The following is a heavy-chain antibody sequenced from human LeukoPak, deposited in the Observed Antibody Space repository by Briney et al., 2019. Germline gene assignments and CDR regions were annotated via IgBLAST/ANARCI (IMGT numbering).Heavy chain of an antibody. CDR1: GGSISSSSYY. V-gene: IGHV4-39*01. D-gene: IGHD6-13*01. J-gene: IGHJ4*02. Sequence: SETLSLTCTVSGGSISSSSYYWGWIRQPPGKGLEWIGSIYYSGSTYYNPSLKSRVTISVDTSKNQFSLKLSSVTAADTAVYYCARGLNYSSSSDYWGQGTLVTVSS. CDR3: ARGLNYSSSSDY. CDR2: IYYSGST.